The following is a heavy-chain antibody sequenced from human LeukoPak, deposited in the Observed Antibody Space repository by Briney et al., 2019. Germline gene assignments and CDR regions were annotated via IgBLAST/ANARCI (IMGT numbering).Heavy chain of an antibody. CDR3: ARGLDSSSFDY. Sequence: SETLSLTCTVSGGSISSSSYYWGWIRQPPGKGLEWIGSIYYSGSTYYNPSLKSRVTISVDTSKNQFSLKLSSVTAADTAVYYCARGLDSSSFDYWGQGTLVTVSS. V-gene: IGHV4-39*01. J-gene: IGHJ4*02. D-gene: IGHD3-22*01. CDR2: IYYSGST. CDR1: GGSISSSSYY.